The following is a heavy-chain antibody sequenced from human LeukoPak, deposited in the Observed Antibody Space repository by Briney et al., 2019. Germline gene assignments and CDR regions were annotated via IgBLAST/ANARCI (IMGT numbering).Heavy chain of an antibody. D-gene: IGHD3-10*01. J-gene: IGHJ4*02. Sequence: SETLSLTCTVSGGSISSSSYYWGWIRQPPGKGLEWIGSIYYSGSTYYNPSLKSRVTISVDTSKNQFSLKLSSVTAADTAVYYCALRRNYYGSGSFDYWGQGTLVTVSS. CDR3: ALRRNYYGSGSFDY. CDR1: GGSISSSSYY. V-gene: IGHV4-39*01. CDR2: IYYSGST.